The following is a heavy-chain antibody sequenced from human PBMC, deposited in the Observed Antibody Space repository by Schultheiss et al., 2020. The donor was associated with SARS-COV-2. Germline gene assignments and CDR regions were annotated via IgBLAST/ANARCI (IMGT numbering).Heavy chain of an antibody. Sequence: SQTLSLTCTVSGGSISSYYWSWIRQPAGKGLEWIGRIYTSGSTNYNPSLKSRVTMSVDTSKNQFSLMLSSVTAADTAVYYCARTMGYCSTTSCPYFDYWGQGTLVTVSS. CDR1: GGSISSYY. CDR2: IYTSGST. D-gene: IGHD2-2*01. V-gene: IGHV4-4*07. J-gene: IGHJ4*02. CDR3: ARTMGYCSTTSCPYFDY.